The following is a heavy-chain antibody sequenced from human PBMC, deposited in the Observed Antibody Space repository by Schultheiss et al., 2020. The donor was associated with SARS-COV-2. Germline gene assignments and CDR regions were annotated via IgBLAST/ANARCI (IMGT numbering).Heavy chain of an antibody. V-gene: IGHV4-59*12. J-gene: IGHJ6*02. CDR2: IYYSGST. D-gene: IGHD2-2*02. CDR3: AREYCSSTSCYRNYYYGMDV. CDR1: GGSISSYY. Sequence: SETLSLTCTVSGGSISSYYWSWIRQPPGKGLEWIGYIYYSGSTNYNPSLKSRVTISVDTSKNQFSLKLSSVTAADTAVYYCAREYCSSTSCYRNYYYGMDVWGQGTTVTVSS.